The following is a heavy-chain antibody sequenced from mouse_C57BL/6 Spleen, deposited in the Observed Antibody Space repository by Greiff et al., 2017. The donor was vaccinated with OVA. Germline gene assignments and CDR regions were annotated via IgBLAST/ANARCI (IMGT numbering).Heavy chain of an antibody. Sequence: EVQLQESGGGLVKPGGSLKLSCAASGFTFSDYGMHWVRQAPEKGLEWVAYISSGSSTIYYADTVKGRFTISRDNAKNTLFLQMTSLRSEDTAMYYCARPEGTGYFDYWGQGTTLTVSS. D-gene: IGHD4-1*01. CDR1: GFTFSDYG. CDR2: ISSGSSTI. CDR3: ARPEGTGYFDY. J-gene: IGHJ2*01. V-gene: IGHV5-17*01.